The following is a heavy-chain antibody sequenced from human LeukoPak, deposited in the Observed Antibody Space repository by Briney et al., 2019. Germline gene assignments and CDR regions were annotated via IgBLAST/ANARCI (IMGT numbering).Heavy chain of an antibody. J-gene: IGHJ4*02. CDR3: TRSGSYLLGYFDY. CDR1: GFTFSNAW. CDR2: IKSKTDGGTT. V-gene: IGHV3-15*01. D-gene: IGHD1-26*01. Sequence: GGSLRLSCAASGFTFSNAWMSWVRQAPGKGLEWVGRIKSKTDGGTTDYAAPVKGRFTISRDDSKNTLYLQMNSLKTEDTAVYYCTRSGSYLLGYFDYWGQGTLVTVS.